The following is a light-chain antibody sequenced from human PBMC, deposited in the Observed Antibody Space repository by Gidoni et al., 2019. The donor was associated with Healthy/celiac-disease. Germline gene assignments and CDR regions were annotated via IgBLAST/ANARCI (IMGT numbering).Light chain of an antibody. CDR2: AAS. CDR1: QSISSY. CDR3: QQCYSTPPP. J-gene: IGKJ4*01. V-gene: IGKV1-39*01. Sequence: DIQMTKYPSSLSASVGDRVTITCRASQSISSYLNWYQQKPGKAPKLLIYAASSLQSGVPARFRCSGSLTDFTLTISSLQPEAFATYYCQQCYSTPPPFGGGTKVEIK.